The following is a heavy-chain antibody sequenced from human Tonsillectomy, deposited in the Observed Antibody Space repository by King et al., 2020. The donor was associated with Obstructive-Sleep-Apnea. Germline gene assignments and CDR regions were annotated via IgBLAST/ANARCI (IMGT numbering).Heavy chain of an antibody. V-gene: IGHV1-69*09. Sequence: HLVQSGAEVKKPGSSVKVSCKASGGTFSSYAINWVRQAPGQGLEWMGRIIPVLGIANYAQNFQGRVTITADKSTSTAYMELSSLRSEDTAVYYCAREYQLPFDYWGQGTLVTVSS. D-gene: IGHD2-2*01. CDR1: GGTFSSYA. CDR2: IIPVLGIA. CDR3: AREYQLPFDY. J-gene: IGHJ4*02.